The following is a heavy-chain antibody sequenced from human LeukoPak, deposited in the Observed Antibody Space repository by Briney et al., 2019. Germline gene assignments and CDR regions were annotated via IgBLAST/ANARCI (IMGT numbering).Heavy chain of an antibody. D-gene: IGHD3-3*01. CDR2: ITGSGTT. Sequence: GGSLRLSCAASGFTFSNYGMNWVRQAPGKGLEWVSGITGSGTTYYADSVKGRFTISRDNSRNTLYLQMNSLRAGDTAVYYCAKDDTIFGVVIPSYFDYWGQGTLVTVSS. V-gene: IGHV3-23*01. CDR3: AKDDTIFGVVIPSYFDY. J-gene: IGHJ4*02. CDR1: GFTFSNYG.